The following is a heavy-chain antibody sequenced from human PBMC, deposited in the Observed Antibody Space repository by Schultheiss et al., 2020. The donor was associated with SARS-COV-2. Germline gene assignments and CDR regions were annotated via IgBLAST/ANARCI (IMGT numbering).Heavy chain of an antibody. J-gene: IGHJ6*03. V-gene: IGHV4-59*08. CDR1: GGSISGYY. CDR2: IYYSGST. CDR3: ARHLYSTSGNYFYYYLGV. Sequence: SETLSLTCTVSGGSISGYYWNWIRQPPGKGLEWIAYIYYSGSTNYNPSLKSRVTISVDTSNNQFSLKLSSVTAADTAVYYCARHLYSTSGNYFYYYLGVWGKGTTVTVSS. D-gene: IGHD2-2*01.